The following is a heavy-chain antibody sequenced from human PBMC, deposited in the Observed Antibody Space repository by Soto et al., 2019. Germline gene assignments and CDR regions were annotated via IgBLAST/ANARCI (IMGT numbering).Heavy chain of an antibody. CDR3: ARGGYSYGALDY. V-gene: IGHV1-69*01. CDR1: GGTFSSYA. Sequence: QVQLVQSGAEVKKPGSTVKVSCKASGGTFSSYAISWVRQAPGQRLEWMGGIIPIFGTANYAQKFQGRVTITADESMSTAYMELSSLRSEDTAVYYCARGGYSYGALDYWGQGTLVTVSS. J-gene: IGHJ4*02. D-gene: IGHD5-18*01. CDR2: IIPIFGTA.